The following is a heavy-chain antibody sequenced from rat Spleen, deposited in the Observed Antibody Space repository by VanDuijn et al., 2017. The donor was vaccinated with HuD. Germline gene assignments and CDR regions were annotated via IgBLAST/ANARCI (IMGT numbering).Heavy chain of an antibody. Sequence: EVQLVESGGGLVQPGRSLKLSCTASGFTFSDFYMAWVRQAPTKGLEWVATITYDGSGTYYRDSVKGRFTFSRDNAKSTLYLQMNSLRSEDTATYYCTRENWVFDYWGQGVMVTVSS. D-gene: IGHD5-1*01. CDR3: TRENWVFDY. J-gene: IGHJ2*01. CDR1: GFTFSDFY. CDR2: ITYDGSGT. V-gene: IGHV5-20*01.